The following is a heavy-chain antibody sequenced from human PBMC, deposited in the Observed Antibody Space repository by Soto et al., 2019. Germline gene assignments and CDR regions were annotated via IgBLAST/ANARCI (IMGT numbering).Heavy chain of an antibody. CDR2: IIPICGTA. CDR3: ARGNEYDSSGYYSVGYYYYGMDV. Sequence: GASVKFSCKPSPYTFTSYGIIWVRQPPGQGLEWMGAIIPICGTANYAQKFQGRVTITADESTITAYMELSRLRSEDTVVYYCARGNEYDSSGYYSVGYYYYGMDVWGQATKVTV. J-gene: IGHJ6*02. V-gene: IGHV1-69*13. D-gene: IGHD3-22*01. CDR1: PYTFTSYG.